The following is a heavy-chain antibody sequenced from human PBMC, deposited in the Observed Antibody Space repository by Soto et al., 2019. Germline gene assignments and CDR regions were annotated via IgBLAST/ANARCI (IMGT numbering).Heavy chain of an antibody. Sequence: ASVKVSCKASGYTFTTYYLHWVRQAPGQDLEWMGWINPNSGMTNSAQKFQGRVTMTRDTSITTAYMELSRLNSDDTAAYYCARQGNGAEGFDYWGQGTLVTVSS. CDR3: ARQGNGAEGFDY. J-gene: IGHJ4*02. V-gene: IGHV1-2*02. CDR2: INPNSGMT. D-gene: IGHD4-17*01. CDR1: GYTFTTYY.